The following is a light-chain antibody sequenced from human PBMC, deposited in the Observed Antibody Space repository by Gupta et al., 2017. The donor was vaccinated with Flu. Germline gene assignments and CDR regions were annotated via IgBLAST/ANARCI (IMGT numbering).Light chain of an antibody. CDR3: AAWDDILNGVM. J-gene: IGLJ3*02. Sequence: QTVMSQPPPASESLGHRNTISCTGDDSNIRNNYVHWYQQVPGTAPRLVVYRNNKRPLGVPDRFSGSKSGTSASLAISGLRPEDEGIYYCAAWDDILNGVMFGGGTKLTVL. CDR1: DSNIRNNY. CDR2: RNN. V-gene: IGLV1-47*01.